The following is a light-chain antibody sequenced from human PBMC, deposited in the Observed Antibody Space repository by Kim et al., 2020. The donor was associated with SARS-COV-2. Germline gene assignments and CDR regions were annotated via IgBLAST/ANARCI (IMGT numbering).Light chain of an antibody. Sequence: ALGQTVRITGQGDSLRSYSASWYQQKPGQAPVVVIYGKNNRPSGIPDRFSGSSSGNTASLSITGAQAEDEADYYCNSRDTSGNHLLFGGGTQLTVL. CDR3: NSRDTSGNHLL. CDR1: SLRSYS. CDR2: GKN. J-gene: IGLJ2*01. V-gene: IGLV3-19*01.